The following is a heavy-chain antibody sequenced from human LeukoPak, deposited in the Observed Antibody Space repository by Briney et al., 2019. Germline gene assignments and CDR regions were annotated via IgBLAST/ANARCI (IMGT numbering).Heavy chain of an antibody. CDR3: ARSKGARFREFLNY. V-gene: IGHV1-8*01. Sequence: ASVKVSCKASGYTFTSYDINWVRQATGQGLEWMGCMNPNSRNKGYAQKFQGRVSMTRNTSISTAYKELSSLRSEDAAVYYCARSKGARFREFLNYGGKGTLDSVST. J-gene: IGHJ4*02. CDR1: GYTFTSYD. D-gene: IGHD3-10*01. CDR2: MNPNSRNK.